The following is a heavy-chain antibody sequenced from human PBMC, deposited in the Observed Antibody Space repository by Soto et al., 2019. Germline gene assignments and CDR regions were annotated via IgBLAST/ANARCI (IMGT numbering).Heavy chain of an antibody. CDR2: IYHSGST. CDR3: ATYSSSWYGAQKSWFDP. J-gene: IGHJ5*02. V-gene: IGHV4-4*02. Sequence: QVQLQESGPGLVKPSGTLSLTCAVSGGSISSSHWWSWVRQPPGKGLERIGEIYHSGSTNYNPSLKSRVTISVDKSKNQFSLKLGSVTAADTAVYYCATYSSSWYGAQKSWFDPWGQGTLVTVSS. D-gene: IGHD6-13*01. CDR1: GGSISSSHW.